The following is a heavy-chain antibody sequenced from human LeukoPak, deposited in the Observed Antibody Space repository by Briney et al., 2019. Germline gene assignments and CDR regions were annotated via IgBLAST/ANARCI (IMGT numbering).Heavy chain of an antibody. J-gene: IGHJ6*02. CDR3: ARVWWEPKAYYYYGMDV. CDR1: GGSISSYY. Sequence: SQTLSLTCTVSGGSISSYYWSWIRQPPGKGLEWIGYIYYSGSTNYNPSLKSRVTISVDTSKNQFSLKLSSVTAADTAVYYCARVWWEPKAYYYYGMDVWGQGTTVTVSS. V-gene: IGHV4-59*01. CDR2: IYYSGST. D-gene: IGHD2-15*01.